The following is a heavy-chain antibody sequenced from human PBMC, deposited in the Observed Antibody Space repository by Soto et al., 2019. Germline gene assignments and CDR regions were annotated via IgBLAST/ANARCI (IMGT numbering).Heavy chain of an antibody. CDR3: ARDRKEYSSSHLVYYNYGMDV. J-gene: IGHJ6*02. CDR1: GGSISSYY. D-gene: IGHD6-6*01. Sequence: SETLSLTCTVSGGSISSYYWSWIRQPPGKGLEWIGYIYYSGSTNYNPSLKSRVTISVDTSKNQFSLKLSSVTAADTAVYYCARDRKEYSSSHLVYYNYGMDVWGQGTTVTVSS. V-gene: IGHV4-59*01. CDR2: IYYSGST.